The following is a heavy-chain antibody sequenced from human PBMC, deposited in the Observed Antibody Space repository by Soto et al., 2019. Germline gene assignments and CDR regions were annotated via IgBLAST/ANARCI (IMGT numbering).Heavy chain of an antibody. Sequence: EVQLLESGGGLVQPGGSLRLSCAASAFTFSSYAMSWAHRAPGKGLEWVAVISGSGGSTYYADSVKGRFTISRDNSKNTFYVQVNGLRAEETVVYYCAKDGGSSGWLAGAFDMWGQGTMVTVSS. V-gene: IGHV3-23*01. CDR1: AFTFSSYA. D-gene: IGHD6-19*01. CDR2: ISGSGGST. CDR3: AKDGGSSGWLAGAFDM. J-gene: IGHJ3*02.